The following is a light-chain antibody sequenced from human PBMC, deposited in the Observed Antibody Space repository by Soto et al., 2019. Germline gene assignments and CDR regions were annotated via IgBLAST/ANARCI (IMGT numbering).Light chain of an antibody. CDR3: QQRSNWPAIT. V-gene: IGKV3-11*01. CDR2: GAS. Sequence: EIVMTQSPATLSVSPGERATLYFSASQSVSSNLAWYQQKPGQAPRLLIYGASSRATGIPDRFSGSGSGTDFTLTISSLEPEDFAVYYCQQRSNWPAITFGQGTRLEIK. CDR1: QSVSSN. J-gene: IGKJ5*01.